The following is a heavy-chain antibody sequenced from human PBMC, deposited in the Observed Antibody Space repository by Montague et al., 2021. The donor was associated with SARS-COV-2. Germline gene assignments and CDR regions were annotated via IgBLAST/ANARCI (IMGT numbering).Heavy chain of an antibody. Sequence: SETLSLTCTVSAGSISTNSYYWACIRQPPGKGLEWIGSISYSGSTNFNPSLKSRLTMSVDESKNHFSLKLSSVTGADTAVYYCARDDFRWDFDCWGQGTLVTVSS. D-gene: IGHD2/OR15-2a*01. V-gene: IGHV4-39*02. CDR2: ISYSGST. CDR3: ARDDFRWDFDC. J-gene: IGHJ4*02. CDR1: AGSISTNSYY.